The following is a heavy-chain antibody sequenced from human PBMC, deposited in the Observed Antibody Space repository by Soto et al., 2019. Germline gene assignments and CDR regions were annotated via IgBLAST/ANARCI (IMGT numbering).Heavy chain of an antibody. CDR2: IYWDDDK. J-gene: IGHJ4*02. CDR3: AHRLGYSSSWINFDY. D-gene: IGHD6-13*01. CDR1: GFSLSTSGVG. V-gene: IGHV2-5*02. Sequence: QITLKESGPTLVKPTQTLTLTCTFSGFSLSTSGVGVGWIRQPPGKALEWLALIYWDDDKRYSQSLKSRLTITKDTSKHQVVLTMTNMDPVDTATYYCAHRLGYSSSWINFDYWGQGTLVTVSS.